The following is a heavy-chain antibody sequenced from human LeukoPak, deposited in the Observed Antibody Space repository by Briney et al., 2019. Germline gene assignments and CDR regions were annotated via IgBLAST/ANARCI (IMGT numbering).Heavy chain of an antibody. CDR3: AGERGYRYGVDY. CDR2: ISYSGST. D-gene: IGHD5-18*01. V-gene: IGHV4-59*01. J-gene: IGHJ4*02. Sequence: PSETLSLTCTVSGGSISSYYWSWIRQPPGKGLEWIGYISYSGSTNYNPSGSTNYSPSLKSRVTISLDTSKNQFSLKPSSVTAADTAVYYCAGERGYRYGVDYWGQGSLVTVSS. CDR1: GGSISSYY.